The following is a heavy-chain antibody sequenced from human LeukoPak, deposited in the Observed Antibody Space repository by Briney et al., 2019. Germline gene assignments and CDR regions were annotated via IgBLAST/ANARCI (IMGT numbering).Heavy chain of an antibody. V-gene: IGHV7-4-1*02. CDR3: ASRTYSYGLSP. CDR1: GYTFTTYA. Sequence: ASVKVSCKASGYTFTTYAMNWVRQAPGQRLEWMGYINTAVGNPTYAQDFTGRFLFSVDTSVSTAYLQITNLTAEDTALYYCASRTYSYGLSPWGQGTLVTVSS. D-gene: IGHD2-15*01. J-gene: IGHJ5*02. CDR2: INTAVGNP.